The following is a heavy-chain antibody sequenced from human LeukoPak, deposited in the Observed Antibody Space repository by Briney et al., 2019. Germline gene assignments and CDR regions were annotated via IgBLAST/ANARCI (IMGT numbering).Heavy chain of an antibody. V-gene: IGHV1-8*01. Sequence: ASVRVSCKASVYTFTNYDMNWVRHAPGLGLEWMGWMNPNSGNTGYAQKFQGRVTMTRNTSISTAYMELSSLRSEDTAVYYCATWSWGDKWGQGTLVTVSS. D-gene: IGHD3-10*01. CDR2: MNPNSGNT. CDR3: ATWSWGDK. J-gene: IGHJ4*02. CDR1: VYTFTNYD.